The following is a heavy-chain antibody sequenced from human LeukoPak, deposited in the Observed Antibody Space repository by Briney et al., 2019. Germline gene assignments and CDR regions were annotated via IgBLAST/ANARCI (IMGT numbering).Heavy chain of an antibody. V-gene: IGHV4-39*01. Sequence: SETLSLTCTVSGGSISSSSYYWGWIRQPPGTGLEWIGSIYYSGSTYYNPSLKSRVTISVDTSKNQFSLRLSSVTAADTAVYYCARRTYYYDSSDLFDYWGQGTLVTVSS. J-gene: IGHJ4*02. CDR2: IYYSGST. CDR3: ARRTYYYDSSDLFDY. CDR1: GGSISSSSYY. D-gene: IGHD3-22*01.